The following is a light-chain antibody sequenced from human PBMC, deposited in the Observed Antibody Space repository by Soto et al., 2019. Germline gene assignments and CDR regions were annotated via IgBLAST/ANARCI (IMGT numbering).Light chain of an antibody. CDR1: SSDVGGYNY. Sequence: ALTQPTSVSGSPGQSITISCTGTSSDVGGYNYVSWYQQHPGKAPKLMIYEVSNRPSGVSNRFSGSKSGNTASLTISGLQAEDEADYYCSSYTSSSTLYVFGTGTKVTVL. J-gene: IGLJ1*01. CDR2: EVS. V-gene: IGLV2-14*01. CDR3: SSYTSSSTLYV.